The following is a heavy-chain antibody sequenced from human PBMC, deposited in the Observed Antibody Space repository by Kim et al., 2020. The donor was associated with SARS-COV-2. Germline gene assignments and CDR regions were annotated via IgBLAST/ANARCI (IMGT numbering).Heavy chain of an antibody. CDR1: GFTFDDYA. V-gene: IGHV3-43*02. J-gene: IGHJ6*02. D-gene: IGHD3-22*01. CDR3: AKLPGKYDSSGYRDYYYGMDV. Sequence: GGSLRLSCAASGFTFDDYAMHWVRQAPGKGLEWVSLISGDGGSTYYADSVKGRFTISRDNSKNSLYLQMNSLRTEDTALYYCAKLPGKYDSSGYRDYYYGMDVWGQGTTVTVSS. CDR2: ISGDGGST.